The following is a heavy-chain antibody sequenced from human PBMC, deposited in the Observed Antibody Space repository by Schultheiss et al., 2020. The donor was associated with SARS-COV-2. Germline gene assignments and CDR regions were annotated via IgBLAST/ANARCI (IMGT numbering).Heavy chain of an antibody. CDR2: IYYSGST. D-gene: IGHD3-10*01. J-gene: IGHJ2*01. CDR3: ARVRGPKNWYFDL. V-gene: IGHV4-31*03. Sequence: SETLSLTCTVSGGSISRGVYYWTWIRQHPGKGLEWIGYIYYSGSTYYNPSLKSRVTISVDTSKNQSCLKKSSVTAANTAVYYCARVRGPKNWYFDLWGRGTVVT. CDR1: GGSISRGVYY.